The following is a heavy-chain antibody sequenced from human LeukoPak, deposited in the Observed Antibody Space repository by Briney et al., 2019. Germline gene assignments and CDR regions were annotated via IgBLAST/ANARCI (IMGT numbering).Heavy chain of an antibody. J-gene: IGHJ4*02. CDR1: GFTFSSYA. CDR2: ISGSGGST. V-gene: IGHV3-23*01. CDR3: AKDNGDSTFDY. D-gene: IGHD4-17*01. Sequence: GSLRLSCAASGFTFSSYAMSWVRQAPGKGLEWVSGISGSGGSTYYADSVKGRFTISRDNSKNTLYLQVNSLRAEDTAVYYCAKDNGDSTFDYWGQGTLVTVSS.